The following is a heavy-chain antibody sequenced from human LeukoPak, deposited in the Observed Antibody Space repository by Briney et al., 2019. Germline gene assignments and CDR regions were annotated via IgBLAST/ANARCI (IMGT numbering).Heavy chain of an antibody. J-gene: IGHJ6*02. CDR1: GGSFSGYY. V-gene: IGHV4-34*01. D-gene: IGHD2-2*01. CDR3: ARLGYCSSTSCYYYGMDV. CDR2: INHSGST. Sequence: SETLSLTCAVYGGSFSGYYWSWIRQPPGKGQEWIGEINHSGSTNYNPSLKSRVTISVDTSKNQFSLKLSSVTAADTAVYYCARLGYCSSTSCYYYGMDVWGQGTTVTVSS.